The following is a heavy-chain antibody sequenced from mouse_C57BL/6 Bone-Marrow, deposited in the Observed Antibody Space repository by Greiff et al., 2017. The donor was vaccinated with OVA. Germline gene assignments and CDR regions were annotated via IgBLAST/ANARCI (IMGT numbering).Heavy chain of an antibody. CDR1: GYTFTSYW. D-gene: IGHD4-1*01. CDR2: IDPSDSYT. V-gene: IGHV1-50*01. CDR3: ARWEDAMDY. Sequence: QVQLKQPGAELVKPGASVKLSCKASGYTFTSYWMQWVKQRPGQGLEWIGEIDPSDSYTNYNQKFKGKATLTVDTSSSTAYMQLSSLTSEDAAVYYCARWEDAMDYWGQGTSVTVSS. J-gene: IGHJ4*01.